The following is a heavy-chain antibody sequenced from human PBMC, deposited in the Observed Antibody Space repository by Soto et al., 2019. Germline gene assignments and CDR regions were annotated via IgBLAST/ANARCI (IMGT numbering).Heavy chain of an antibody. D-gene: IGHD3-22*01. CDR2: FDPEDGET. V-gene: IGHV1-24*01. J-gene: IGHJ3*02. CDR1: GYTLTELS. CDR3: ATCGYYYDSSGSSPTRLDAFDI. Sequence: ASVKVSCKVSGYTLTELSMHWVRQAPGKGLEWMGGFDPEDGETIYAQKFQGRVTMTEDTSTDTAYMELSSLRSEDTAVYYCATCGYYYDSSGSSPTRLDAFDIWGQGTMVTVSS.